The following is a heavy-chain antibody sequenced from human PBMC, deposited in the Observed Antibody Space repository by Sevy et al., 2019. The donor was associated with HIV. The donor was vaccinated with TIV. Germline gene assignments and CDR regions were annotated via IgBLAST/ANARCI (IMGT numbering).Heavy chain of an antibody. D-gene: IGHD1-20*01. CDR3: ARDHNFVLDY. CDR1: GDTVSSDSAA. Sequence: SQTLSLTCAISGDTVSSDSAAWNWIRQSPARGLEWQGRTSYRSTWHKDYATSLNSRMAITSDTSKNQFSLQLNSVTPEDTAVYYCARDHNFVLDYWGQGIVVTVSS. V-gene: IGHV6-1*01. J-gene: IGHJ4*02. CDR2: TSYRSTWHK.